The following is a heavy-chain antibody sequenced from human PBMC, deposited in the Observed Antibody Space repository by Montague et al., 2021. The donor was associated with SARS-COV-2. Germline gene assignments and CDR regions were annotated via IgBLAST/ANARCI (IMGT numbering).Heavy chain of an antibody. CDR2: IYYSGST. Sequence: SETLSLTCTVSGDSISNYYWSWIRRPPGKGPEWLGYIYYSGSTNYNPSLKSRVTISVDTSKNQFSPRLSSVTAADTAVYYCARLPYILPGYAYFDFWGQGSLVIVSS. CDR1: GDSISNYY. CDR3: ARLPYILPGYAYFDF. V-gene: IGHV4-59*08. D-gene: IGHD3-9*01. J-gene: IGHJ4*02.